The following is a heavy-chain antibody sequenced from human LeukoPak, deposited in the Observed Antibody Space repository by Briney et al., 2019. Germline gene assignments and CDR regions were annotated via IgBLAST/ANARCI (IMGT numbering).Heavy chain of an antibody. CDR2: ISGSGGST. V-gene: IGHV3-23*01. J-gene: IGHJ4*02. CDR1: GFTFSSYA. CDR3: AKDPHSSGWYRGYYFDY. D-gene: IGHD6-19*01. Sequence: PGGSLRLSCAASGFTFSSYAMSWLRQAPGKGLEWVSAISGSGGSTYYADSVKGRFTISRDNSKNTLYLQMNSLRAEDTAVYYCAKDPHSSGWYRGYYFDYWGQGTLVTVSS.